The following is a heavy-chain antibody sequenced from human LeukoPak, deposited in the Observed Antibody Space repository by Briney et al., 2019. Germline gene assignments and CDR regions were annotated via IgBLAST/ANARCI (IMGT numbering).Heavy chain of an antibody. CDR1: GGSVSSFH. J-gene: IGHJ3*02. Sequence: SETLSLACKVSGGSVSSFHWSWIRQPPGKGLEWIGGIHLSGYTNYSPSLKSRVTISLDTSKNHFSLKLSSVRAADTAVYYRARRPYYCDGSGPGAFDIWGHGTMVTVSS. CDR2: IHLSGYT. CDR3: ARRPYYCDGSGPGAFDI. D-gene: IGHD3-22*01. V-gene: IGHV4-4*09.